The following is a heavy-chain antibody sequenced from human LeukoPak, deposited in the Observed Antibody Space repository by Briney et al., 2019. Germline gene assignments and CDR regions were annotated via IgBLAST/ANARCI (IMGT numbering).Heavy chain of an antibody. Sequence: GGSLRLSCAASGFTFSSYNMNWVRQAPGKGLEWVSYISKGSSTIYYADSVRGRFTISRDNAKNSLYLQMNSLRDEDTAVYYCARHPQRAYCSSTSCYTGYWGQGTLVTVSS. V-gene: IGHV3-48*02. CDR2: ISKGSSTI. CDR1: GFTFSSYN. D-gene: IGHD2-2*02. CDR3: ARHPQRAYCSSTSCYTGY. J-gene: IGHJ4*02.